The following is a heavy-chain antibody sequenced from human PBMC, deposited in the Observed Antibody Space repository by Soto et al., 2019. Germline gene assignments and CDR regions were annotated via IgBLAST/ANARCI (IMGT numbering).Heavy chain of an antibody. CDR1: GGSISSGGYY. V-gene: IGHV4-30-4*01. D-gene: IGHD1-26*01. CDR2: IYYSGST. Sequence: SETLSLTCPVSGGSISSGGYYWSWIRQPPGKGLEWIGYIYYSGSTYYNPSLKSRVTISVDTSRNQFSLKLSSVTAADTAVYYCARYYCDPSLLDYSAQRTLVHVSS. J-gene: IGHJ4*02. CDR3: ARYYCDPSLLDY.